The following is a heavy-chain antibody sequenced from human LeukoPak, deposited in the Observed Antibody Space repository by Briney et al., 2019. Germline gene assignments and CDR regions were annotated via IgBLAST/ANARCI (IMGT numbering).Heavy chain of an antibody. CDR1: GYRFTKYW. J-gene: IGHJ3*02. CDR2: IYPGDSDT. Sequence: GESLKISCKGSGYRFTKYWIGWVRQMPGKGLEWMGIIYPGDSDTRYSPSFQGQVTISADKSISTAYLQWSSLKASDTAMYYCARVLLWFGELLDAFDIWGQGTMVTVSS. D-gene: IGHD3-10*01. CDR3: ARVLLWFGELLDAFDI. V-gene: IGHV5-51*01.